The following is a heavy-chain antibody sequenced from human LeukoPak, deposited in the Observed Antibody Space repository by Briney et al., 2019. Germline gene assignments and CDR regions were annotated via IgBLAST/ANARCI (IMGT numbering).Heavy chain of an antibody. CDR1: GFTFSSYG. V-gene: IGHV3-23*01. D-gene: IGHD6-19*01. CDR3: AKVTQWLDPGWFDP. CDR2: ISGSGGST. J-gene: IGHJ5*02. Sequence: GGSLRLSCAASGFTFSSYGMSWVRQAPGKGLEWVSAISGSGGSTYYADSVKGRFIISRDNSKNTLYLQMNSLRAEDTAVYYCAKVTQWLDPGWFDPWGQGTLVTVSS.